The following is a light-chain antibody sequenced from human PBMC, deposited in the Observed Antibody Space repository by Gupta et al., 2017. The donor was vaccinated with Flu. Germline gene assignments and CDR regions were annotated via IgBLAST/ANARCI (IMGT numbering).Light chain of an antibody. J-gene: IGKJ1*01. CDR1: RSVSSSY. Sequence: EIVLTQSPGTLSLSPGERATLSCRASRSVSSSYLAWYQQKPGQAPRLLIYGASSRATGIPDRFSGSGSGTDFTLTNSRLEPEDVAVYYCQQYGSSPRAFGQGTKVEIK. CDR2: GAS. V-gene: IGKV3-20*01. CDR3: QQYGSSPRA.